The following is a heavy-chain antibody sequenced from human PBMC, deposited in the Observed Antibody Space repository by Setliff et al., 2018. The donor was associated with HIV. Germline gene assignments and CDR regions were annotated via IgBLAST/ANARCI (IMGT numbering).Heavy chain of an antibody. J-gene: IGHJ6*02. CDR2: IHSDGST. Sequence: PGGSLRLSCAASGFTVSNDYMSWVRQAPGRGLEWVSVIHSDGSTYYADSVKGRFIISRDNSKNTLYLQMNSLRAEDTAVYYCARDPGRYNGMDVWGQGTTVTVSS. CDR3: ARDPGRYNGMDV. V-gene: IGHV3-66*01. CDR1: GFTVSNDY. D-gene: IGHD1-20*01.